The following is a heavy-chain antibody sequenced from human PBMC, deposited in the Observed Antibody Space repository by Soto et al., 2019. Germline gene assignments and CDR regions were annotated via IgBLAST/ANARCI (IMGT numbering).Heavy chain of an antibody. CDR3: ASWRSYSGSYCFDY. CDR1: GGTFNTYT. CDR2: VIPMYDSV. Sequence: QVQLVQSGAEVKKPGSTVKVSCEASGGTFNTYTINWVRQAPGRGLEWMGQVIPMYDSVNYAESFQGRVTITADKSTNIAYMELSSLRSEDTVLYFCASWRSYSGSYCFDYWGQGTLVIVSS. D-gene: IGHD1-26*01. J-gene: IGHJ4*02. V-gene: IGHV1-69*06.